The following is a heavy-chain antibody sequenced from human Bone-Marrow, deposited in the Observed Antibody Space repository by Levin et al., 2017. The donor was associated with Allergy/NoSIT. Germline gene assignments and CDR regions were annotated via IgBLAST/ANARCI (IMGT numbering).Heavy chain of an antibody. V-gene: IGHV3-30*04. CDR2: LSHDSSGR. CDR1: GFGFRGFA. CDR3: ARDGWVPSSKSMFDC. J-gene: IGHJ4*02. Sequence: GGSLRLSCVASGFGFRGFAMNWVRQAPGKGLEWVAFLSHDSSGREYGDSVKGRFTISRDNSKDMLYLQMNSLTVEDTAVYFCARDGWVPSSKSMFDCWGQGTLVTVSS. D-gene: IGHD6-19*01.